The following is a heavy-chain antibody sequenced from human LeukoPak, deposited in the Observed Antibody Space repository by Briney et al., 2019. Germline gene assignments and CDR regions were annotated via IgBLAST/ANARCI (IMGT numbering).Heavy chain of an antibody. Sequence: SETLSLSCSVSIGSISSSKWWSWVRQSPVKGLEWIGEIYLYGTTNYNPSFTSRVTMSVDRSRNQFSLKLTSVTAADTAVYYCAIGYSSGWYGSYYYGMDVWGQGTTVTVSS. V-gene: IGHV4-4*02. CDR3: AIGYSSGWYGSYYYGMDV. CDR1: IGSISSSKW. CDR2: IYLYGTT. J-gene: IGHJ6*02. D-gene: IGHD6-19*01.